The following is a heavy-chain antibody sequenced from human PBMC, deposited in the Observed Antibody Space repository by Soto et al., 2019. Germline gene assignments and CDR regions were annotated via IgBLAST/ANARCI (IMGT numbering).Heavy chain of an antibody. CDR1: GFTLRLHA. CDR2: IWYDGSNK. Sequence: QVQLVESGGGVIQPGRSLRLSCAASGFTLRLHAMHWVRQAPGKGLEWVAQIWYDGSNKYYTDSVKGRFTVSRDDFKNTVFLQMDSLRAEDTAVYYCARDGQQLTPNALDVWGQGTTVIVSS. J-gene: IGHJ6*02. D-gene: IGHD6-13*01. CDR3: ARDGQQLTPNALDV. V-gene: IGHV3-33*08.